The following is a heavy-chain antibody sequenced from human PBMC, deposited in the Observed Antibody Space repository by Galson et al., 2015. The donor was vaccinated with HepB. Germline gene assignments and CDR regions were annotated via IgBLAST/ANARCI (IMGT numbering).Heavy chain of an antibody. D-gene: IGHD3-10*01. Sequence: SETLSLTCTVSGGSISGRSFHWGWIRQPPGTGLEWIGNIHYSGITHYNPSLQSRGTISVDTSKNQFSLRLPSVTAADTAVFYCGVNPPPEWYFDLWGRGTLVTVSS. CDR3: GVNPPPEWYFDL. V-gene: IGHV4-39*01. CDR2: IHYSGIT. CDR1: GGSISGRSFH. J-gene: IGHJ2*01.